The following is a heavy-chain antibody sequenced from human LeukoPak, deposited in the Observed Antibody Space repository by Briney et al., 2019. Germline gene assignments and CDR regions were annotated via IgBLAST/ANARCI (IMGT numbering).Heavy chain of an antibody. Sequence: PGGSLRLSCAASGFTFSSYGMHWVRQAPGKGLEWVAVISYDGSNKYYADSVKGRFTISRDNSKNTLYLQMNSLRAEDTAVYYCAKVSRIVVVTAIPKDAFDIWGQGTMVTVSS. V-gene: IGHV3-30*18. CDR2: ISYDGSNK. J-gene: IGHJ3*02. CDR3: AKVSRIVVVTAIPKDAFDI. CDR1: GFTFSSYG. D-gene: IGHD2-21*02.